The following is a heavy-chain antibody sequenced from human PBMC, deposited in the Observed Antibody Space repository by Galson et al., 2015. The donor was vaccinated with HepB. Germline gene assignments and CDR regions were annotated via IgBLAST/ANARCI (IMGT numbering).Heavy chain of an antibody. V-gene: IGHV4-34*01. Sequence: LSLTCAVYGGSFSGHYWSWIRQPPGKGLEWIGEINHSGSTNYNPSLKSRVTISVDTSKNQFSLKLSSVTAADTAVYYCARGRCSSTSCRFYWYFDLWGRGTLVTVSS. D-gene: IGHD2-2*01. CDR2: INHSGST. J-gene: IGHJ2*01. CDR1: GGSFSGHY. CDR3: ARGRCSSTSCRFYWYFDL.